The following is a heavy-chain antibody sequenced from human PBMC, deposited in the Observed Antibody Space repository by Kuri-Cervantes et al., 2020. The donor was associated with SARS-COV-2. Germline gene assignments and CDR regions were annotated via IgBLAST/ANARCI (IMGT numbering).Heavy chain of an antibody. V-gene: IGHV3-21*01. Sequence: GESLKISCAASGFTFSSYSMNWVRQAPGKGLEWVSSISSSSSYIYYADSVKGRFTISRDNAKNSLYLQMNSLRAEDTAVYYCARDANIVVVPAYYYGMDVWGQGTTVTVSS. CDR3: ARDANIVVVPAYYYGMDV. CDR1: GFTFSSYS. D-gene: IGHD2-2*01. CDR2: ISSSSSYI. J-gene: IGHJ6*02.